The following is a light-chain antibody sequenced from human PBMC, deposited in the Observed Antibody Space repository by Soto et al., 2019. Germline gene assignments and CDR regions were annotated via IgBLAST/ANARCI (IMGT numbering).Light chain of an antibody. CDR3: QHYDSARWT. J-gene: IGKJ1*01. CDR2: DAS. CDR1: QSVSSN. V-gene: IGKV3-20*01. Sequence: EIVMTQSPATLSVSPGERATLSCRASQSVSSNLAWYQQKPGQAPRLLIYDASRRATGIPDRFSGSGSGTDLSLTISRLEPEDFAVYYCQHYDSARWTFGLGTKVDIK.